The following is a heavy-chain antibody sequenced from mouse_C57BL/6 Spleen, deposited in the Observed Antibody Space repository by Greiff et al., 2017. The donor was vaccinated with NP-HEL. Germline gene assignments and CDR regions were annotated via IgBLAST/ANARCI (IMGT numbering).Heavy chain of an antibody. Sequence: VQRVESGPELVKPGASVKISCKASGYAFSSSWMNWVKQRPGKGLEWIGRIYPGDGDTNYNGKFKGKATLTADESSSTAYMQLSSLTSEDSAVYFCASPFTTAYAMDYWGQGTSVTVSS. J-gene: IGHJ4*01. CDR2: IYPGDGDT. D-gene: IGHD1-2*01. V-gene: IGHV1-82*01. CDR3: ASPFTTAYAMDY. CDR1: GYAFSSSW.